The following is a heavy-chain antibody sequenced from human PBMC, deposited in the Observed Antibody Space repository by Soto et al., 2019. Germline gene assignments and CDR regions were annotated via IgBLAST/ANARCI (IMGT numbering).Heavy chain of an antibody. CDR2: IIPILGIA. CDR3: ARDQSYDIYENWFDP. J-gene: IGHJ5*02. V-gene: IGHV1-69*10. D-gene: IGHD3-9*01. CDR1: GGTFSSYA. Sequence: ASVKVSCKASGGTFSSYAISWVRQAPGQGLEWMGGIIPILGIANYAQKFQGRVTITADKSTSTAYMELSSLRSEDTAVYYCARDQSYDIYENWFDPWGQGTLVTVSS.